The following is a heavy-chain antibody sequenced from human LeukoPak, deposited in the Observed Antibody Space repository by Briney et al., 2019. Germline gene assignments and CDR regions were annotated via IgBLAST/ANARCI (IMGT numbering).Heavy chain of an antibody. Sequence: SVKVSCKASGGTFISYAISWVRQAPGQGLEWMGRIIPILGIANYAQKFQGRVTITADKSTSTAYMELSSLRSEDTAVYYCARVLTLDYYDTFAFDIWGQGTMVTASS. J-gene: IGHJ3*02. V-gene: IGHV1-69*04. CDR2: IIPILGIA. CDR1: GGTFISYA. D-gene: IGHD3-22*01. CDR3: ARVLTLDYYDTFAFDI.